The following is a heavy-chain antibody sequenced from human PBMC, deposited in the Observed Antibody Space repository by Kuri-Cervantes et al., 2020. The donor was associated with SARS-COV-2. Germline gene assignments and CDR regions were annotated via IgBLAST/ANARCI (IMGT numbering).Heavy chain of an antibody. CDR1: GYTFTGYY. Sequence: ASVKVSCKASGYTFTGYYMHWVRQAPGQGLEWMGWINPNSGNTGYAQKFQGRVTITRNTSISTAYMELSSLRSEDTAVYYCARGSSGWFPYYYFDYWGQGTLVTVSS. J-gene: IGHJ4*02. CDR2: INPNSGNT. V-gene: IGHV1-8*03. D-gene: IGHD6-19*01. CDR3: ARGSSGWFPYYYFDY.